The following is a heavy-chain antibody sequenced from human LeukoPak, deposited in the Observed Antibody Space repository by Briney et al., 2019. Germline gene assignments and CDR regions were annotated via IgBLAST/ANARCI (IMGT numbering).Heavy chain of an antibody. CDR3: ARARFGYNRGPFDY. J-gene: IGHJ4*02. CDR2: ISYDGSNK. Sequence: GRSLRLSCAASGFTFSNYAIRWVRQAPGKGLEWVAFISYDGSNKHYADSVKGRFTISRDNSKNTLYLQMNSLRPEDTAVYYCARARFGYNRGPFDYWGQGILVTVSS. CDR1: GFTFSNYA. V-gene: IGHV3-30-3*01. D-gene: IGHD5-24*01.